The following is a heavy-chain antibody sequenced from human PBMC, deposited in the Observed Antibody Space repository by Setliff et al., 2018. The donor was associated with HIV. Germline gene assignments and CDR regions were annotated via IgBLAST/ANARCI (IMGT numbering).Heavy chain of an antibody. D-gene: IGHD3-10*01. V-gene: IGHV1-69*13. CDR2: IIPIFGST. Sequence: GASVKVSCKASGGTFSNYAISWVRQAPGQGLEWMGGIIPIFGSTKYAQKFQGRVTITADESTSTADMELSSLRSEDTAVYYCARDDHYYDSGSYYSDWYLDLWGRGTLVTV. CDR3: ARDDHYYDSGSYYSDWYLDL. J-gene: IGHJ2*01. CDR1: GGTFSNYA.